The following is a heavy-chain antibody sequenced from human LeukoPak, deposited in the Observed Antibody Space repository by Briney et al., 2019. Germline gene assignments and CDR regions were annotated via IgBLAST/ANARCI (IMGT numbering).Heavy chain of an antibody. V-gene: IGHV3-7*01. CDR2: IKRDGSEK. J-gene: IGHJ4*02. CDR3: ARFSQLGD. CDR1: GFTFSDYW. D-gene: IGHD1-1*01. Sequence: PGGSLRLSCAGSGFTFSDYWMSWVRQAPGKGLEWVANIKRDGSEKYYADSVKDRFTITRDNGKKSLNLQMNSLRAEDTAVYYCARFSQLGDWGQGTLVTVS.